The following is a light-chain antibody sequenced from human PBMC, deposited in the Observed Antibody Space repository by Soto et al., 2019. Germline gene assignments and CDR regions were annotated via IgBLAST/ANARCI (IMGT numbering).Light chain of an antibody. Sequence: QSVLTQSPSASGSPGQSVTISCTGTSSDIGGYNSVSWYQQHPGKAPKVMIYDVTKRPSGVPDRFSGSKSGNTASLTISGLQAEDEADYYCCSYAGSYTYVFGSGTKATVL. CDR1: SSDIGGYNS. CDR2: DVT. CDR3: CSYAGSYTYV. V-gene: IGLV2-11*01. J-gene: IGLJ1*01.